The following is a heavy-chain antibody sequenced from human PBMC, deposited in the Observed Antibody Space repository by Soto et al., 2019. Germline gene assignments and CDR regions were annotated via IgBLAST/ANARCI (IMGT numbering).Heavy chain of an antibody. D-gene: IGHD3-3*01. J-gene: IGHJ6*02. Sequence: ASVKVSCKASGYTFTSYAMHWVRQAPGQRLEWMGWINAGNGNTKYSQKFQGRVTMTTDTSTSTAYMELRSLRSDDTAVYYCAREELVGITIFGVVINYGMDVWGQGTTVTVSS. V-gene: IGHV1-3*01. CDR1: GYTFTSYA. CDR2: INAGNGNT. CDR3: AREELVGITIFGVVINYGMDV.